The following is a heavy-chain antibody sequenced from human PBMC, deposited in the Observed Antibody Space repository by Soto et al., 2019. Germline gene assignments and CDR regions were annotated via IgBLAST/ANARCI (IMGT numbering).Heavy chain of an antibody. CDR2: IKSQGDGGTR. Sequence: GGSMELSSAASGFSFTNTWMNWVRQAPGKGLEWVGRIKSQGDGGTREYAEPVKGRFTISRDDSTSTLYLEMNSLKVEDTAVYYCTTARGDYRPVDPWGQGTLVTVSS. J-gene: IGHJ5*02. V-gene: IGHV3-15*01. CDR3: TTARGDYRPVDP. CDR1: GFSFTNTW. D-gene: IGHD4-17*01.